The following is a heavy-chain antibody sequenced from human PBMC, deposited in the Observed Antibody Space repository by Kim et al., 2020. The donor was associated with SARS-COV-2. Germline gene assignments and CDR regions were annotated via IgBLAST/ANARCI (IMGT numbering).Heavy chain of an antibody. CDR3: ARSPSRIYYLDY. V-gene: IGHV3-23*01. CDR2: IGGSGVAT. Sequence: GGSLRLSCAASGFTFNSYTMTWVRQAPGKGLEWVSGIGGSGVATTYADPVKGRFTISRDNSKNTLFLQMESLRAEDTAVYFCARSPSRIYYLDYWGQGTLVSVSS. J-gene: IGHJ4*02. CDR1: GFTFNSYT. D-gene: IGHD2-15*01.